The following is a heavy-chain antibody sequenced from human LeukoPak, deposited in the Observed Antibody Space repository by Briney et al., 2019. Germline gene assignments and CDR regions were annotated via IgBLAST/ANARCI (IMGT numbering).Heavy chain of an antibody. Sequence: SETLSLTCAVYGGSFSGYYRSWIRQPPGKGLEWIGEINHSGSTNYNPSLTSRVTISVDTSKNHFSLNLSSVTAADTAVYYCARVPARPYCSSTSCYLIWFDPWGQGTLVTVSS. CDR1: GGSFSGYY. J-gene: IGHJ5*02. CDR2: INHSGST. D-gene: IGHD2-2*01. CDR3: ARVPARPYCSSTSCYLIWFDP. V-gene: IGHV4-34*01.